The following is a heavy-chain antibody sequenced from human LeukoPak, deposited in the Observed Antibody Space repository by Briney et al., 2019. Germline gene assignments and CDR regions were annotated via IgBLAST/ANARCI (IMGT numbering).Heavy chain of an antibody. V-gene: IGHV3-21*01. D-gene: IGHD2-21*02. CDR1: GFMFSSYX. J-gene: IGHJ4*02. Sequence: XAXSGFMFSSYXXXWVRQAPGKXXXXXSSTGSGHNVIYYADSVKGRFTISRDDAKNSVFLQMNNLRVEDTAIYYCVRDLTARNYFDSWGQGALVTVSS. CDR3: VRDLTARNYFDS. CDR2: TGSGHNVI.